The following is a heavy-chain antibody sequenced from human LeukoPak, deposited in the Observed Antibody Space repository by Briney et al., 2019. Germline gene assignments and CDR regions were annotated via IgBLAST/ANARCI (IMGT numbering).Heavy chain of an antibody. Sequence: ASVKVSCKASGYTFTSYYMHWVRQAPGQGLEWMGIINPSGGSTSYAQKFQGRVTMTRDTSTSTVYMELSSLRSEDTAVYYCARADGHCSSTSCSEGGYYFDYWGQGTLVTVSS. CDR3: ARADGHCSSTSCSEGGYYFDY. V-gene: IGHV1-46*01. D-gene: IGHD2-2*01. CDR2: INPSGGST. J-gene: IGHJ4*02. CDR1: GYTFTSYY.